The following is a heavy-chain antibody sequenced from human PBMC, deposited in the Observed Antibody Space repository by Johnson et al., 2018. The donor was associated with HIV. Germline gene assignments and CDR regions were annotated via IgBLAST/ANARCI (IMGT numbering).Heavy chain of an antibody. J-gene: IGHJ3*02. Sequence: QVQLVESGGGVVQPGRSLRLSCAASGFTFSSYGMHWVRQAPGKGLEWVAVISYAGSNKYSADSVTGRFTISRDNSKNTLYLQMNSLRAEDTAVDYCAQGGGSYYRGDAFDIWGQGTMVTVSS. V-gene: IGHV3-30*18. CDR2: ISYAGSNK. CDR3: AQGGGSYYRGDAFDI. CDR1: GFTFSSYG. D-gene: IGHD1-26*01.